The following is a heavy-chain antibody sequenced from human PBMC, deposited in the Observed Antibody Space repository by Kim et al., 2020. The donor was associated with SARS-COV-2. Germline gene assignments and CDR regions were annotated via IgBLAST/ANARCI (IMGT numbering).Heavy chain of an antibody. CDR2: IYRGGQT. Sequence: GGSLRLSCAASGFTVSNNYINWVRQAPGKGLEWVAFIYRGGQTYYKDSVKGRFTVSSDSYKNAPFFQMNSLRAEDTATYYCAGRSSSNWSHDYWGQGT. J-gene: IGHJ4*02. CDR3: AGRSSSNWSHDY. V-gene: IGHV3-53*01. D-gene: IGHD2-2*01. CDR1: GFTVSNNY.